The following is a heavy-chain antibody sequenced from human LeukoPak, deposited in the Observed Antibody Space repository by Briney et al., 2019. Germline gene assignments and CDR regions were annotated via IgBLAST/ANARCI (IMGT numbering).Heavy chain of an antibody. D-gene: IGHD6-13*01. Sequence: GGSLRLSCAASGFTFSTYAMSWVRQAPGKGLEWVSAISGSGGSTYYADSVKGRFTTSGDNSKNTLYLQMNSLRAEDTSIYFCAKALEQETVIALDSWGQGTLVTVSS. V-gene: IGHV3-23*01. CDR1: GFTFSTYA. J-gene: IGHJ4*02. CDR3: AKALEQETVIALDS. CDR2: ISGSGGST.